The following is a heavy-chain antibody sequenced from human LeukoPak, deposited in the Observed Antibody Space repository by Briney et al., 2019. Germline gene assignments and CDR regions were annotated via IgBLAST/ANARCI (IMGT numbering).Heavy chain of an antibody. V-gene: IGHV1-69*05. CDR1: GGTFSSYA. CDR3: ARGLVATGIYSD. Sequence: SVKVSCKASGGTFSSYAISWVRQAPGQGLEWMGGIIPIFGTANYAQKFQGRVTITTDESTSTAYMELSSLRSEDTAVYYCARGLVATGIYSDWGQGTLVTVSS. J-gene: IGHJ4*02. CDR2: IIPIFGTA. D-gene: IGHD5-12*01.